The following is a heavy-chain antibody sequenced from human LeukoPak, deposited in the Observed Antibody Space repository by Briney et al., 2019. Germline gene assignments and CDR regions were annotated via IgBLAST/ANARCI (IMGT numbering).Heavy chain of an antibody. CDR1: GYTFTGYY. V-gene: IGHV1-2*02. D-gene: IGHD6-13*01. J-gene: IGHJ4*02. CDR2: INPNSGGT. Sequence: GASVKVSCKASGYTFTGYYMHWVRQAPGQGLEWMGWINPNSGGTNYAQKFQGRVTMTRDTSISAVYMELNRLTADDTAVYYCARGVATAGAKFFDYWGQGTLVTVSS. CDR3: ARGVATAGAKFFDY.